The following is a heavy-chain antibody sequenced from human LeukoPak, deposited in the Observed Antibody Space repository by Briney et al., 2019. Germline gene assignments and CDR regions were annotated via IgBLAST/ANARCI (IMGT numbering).Heavy chain of an antibody. D-gene: IGHD2/OR15-2a*01. CDR2: IYSGGST. Sequence: GGSLRLSCAASEFSVGSNYMTWVRQAPGKGLEWVSLIYSGGSTYYADSVKGRFTISRDNSKNTLYLQMNSLRAEDTAVYYCANTGNSRGAYWGQGTLVTVSS. CDR1: EFSVGSNY. V-gene: IGHV3-66*01. J-gene: IGHJ4*02. CDR3: ANTGNSRGAY.